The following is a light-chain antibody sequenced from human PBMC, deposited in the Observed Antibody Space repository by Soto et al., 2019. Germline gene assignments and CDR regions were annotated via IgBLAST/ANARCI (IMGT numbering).Light chain of an antibody. CDR1: QSVSNNY. Sequence: VLTQSPGTLSLSTGERATLSCRASQSVSNNYLAWYQQKPGQAPRLLIYGASNRATGIPDRFSGSRSGTDFTLTISRLEPEDFAVYYCQQYGSSGTFGQGTKVDIK. J-gene: IGKJ1*01. CDR2: GAS. V-gene: IGKV3-20*01. CDR3: QQYGSSGT.